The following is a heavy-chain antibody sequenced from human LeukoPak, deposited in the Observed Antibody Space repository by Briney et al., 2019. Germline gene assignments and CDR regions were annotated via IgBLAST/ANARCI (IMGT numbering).Heavy chain of an antibody. Sequence: PGGSLRLSCAASGFTFSTFAMIWVRQPPGKGLEWVSSIFPSGGEIHYADSVRGRFTISRDNSKNTLYLQMNSLRAEDTAVYYCAKEESPGIAAAWGQGTLVTVSS. V-gene: IGHV3-23*01. CDR2: IFPSGGEI. D-gene: IGHD6-13*01. J-gene: IGHJ4*02. CDR3: AKEESPGIAAA. CDR1: GFTFSTFA.